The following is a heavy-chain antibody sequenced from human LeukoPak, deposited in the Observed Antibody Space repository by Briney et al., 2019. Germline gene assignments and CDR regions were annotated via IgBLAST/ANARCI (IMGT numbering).Heavy chain of an antibody. D-gene: IGHD2-2*01. J-gene: IGHJ5*02. CDR1: GYTFTSYG. V-gene: IGHV1-18*01. CDR2: ISAYNGNT. CDR3: ARAKALYCSSTRCYLRRWWFDP. Sequence: ASVTVSCKASGYTFTSYGISWVRQAPGQGLEWMGWISAYNGNTNYAQKLQGRVTMTTDTSTSTAYMELRSLRSDDTAVYYCARAKALYCSSTRCYLRRWWFDPWGQGTLVTVSS.